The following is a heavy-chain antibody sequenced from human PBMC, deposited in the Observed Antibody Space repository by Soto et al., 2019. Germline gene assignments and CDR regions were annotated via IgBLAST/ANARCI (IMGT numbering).Heavy chain of an antibody. D-gene: IGHD4-4*01. J-gene: IGHJ5*02. CDR1: CGSIYSGGYY. CDR3: ARDVIAPPNYFEP. Sequence: PSETLSPPCTVSCGSIYSGGYYCSWIRQPARKGMELTGYVYYSGNTNYNPFLKSRVTLSLDKSKNQPSLKMNSATAADTAVYYGARDVIAPPNYFEPWGQGTMVTFSS. V-gene: IGHV4-61*10. CDR2: VYYSGNT.